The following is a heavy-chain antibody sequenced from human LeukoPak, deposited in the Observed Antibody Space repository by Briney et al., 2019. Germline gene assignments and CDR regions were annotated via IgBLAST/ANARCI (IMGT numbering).Heavy chain of an antibody. Sequence: ASVKVSCKASGYTFTNYGISWVRQAPGQGLEWMGWISAYNGNTNFAQKLQGRVTLTTDTSTSTAYMELRSLRSDDTAVYYCARGFIAPAWPLNAVDYWGQGTLVTVSS. CDR2: ISAYNGNT. D-gene: IGHD6-13*01. CDR3: ARGFIAPAWPLNAVDY. J-gene: IGHJ4*02. CDR1: GYTFTNYG. V-gene: IGHV1-18*04.